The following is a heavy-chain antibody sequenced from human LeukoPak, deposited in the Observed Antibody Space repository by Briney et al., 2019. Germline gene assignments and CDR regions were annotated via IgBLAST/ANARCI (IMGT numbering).Heavy chain of an antibody. J-gene: IGHJ5*02. CDR1: GGSIASGGYY. CDR2: IYHSGST. Sequence: SQTLSLTCTVSGGSIASGGYYWTWIRQHPGKGLEWIGYIYHSGSTYYNPSLKSRVTISVDTSKNQFSLKLSSVTAADTAVYYCARDIRYSFNWFDPWGQGTLVTVSS. V-gene: IGHV4-31*03. D-gene: IGHD5-18*01. CDR3: ARDIRYSFNWFDP.